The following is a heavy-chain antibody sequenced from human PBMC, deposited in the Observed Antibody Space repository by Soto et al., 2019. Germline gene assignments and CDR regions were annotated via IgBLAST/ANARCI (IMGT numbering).Heavy chain of an antibody. J-gene: IGHJ4*02. Sequence: SETLSLTCAVYGGSFSGYYWSWIRQPPGKGLEWIGEINHSGSTNYNPSLKSRVTISVDTSKNQFSLKLSSVTAADTAVYYCARGSTYYSSGYGYWGQGTLVTVSS. V-gene: IGHV4-34*01. CDR2: INHSGST. CDR1: GGSFSGYY. D-gene: IGHD6-19*01. CDR3: ARGSTYYSSGYGY.